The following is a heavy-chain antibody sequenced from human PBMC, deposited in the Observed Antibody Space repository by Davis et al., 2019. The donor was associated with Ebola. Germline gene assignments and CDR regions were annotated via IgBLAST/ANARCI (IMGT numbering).Heavy chain of an antibody. CDR2: IYYSGST. CDR3: ARHPGVVAERAIWFDP. D-gene: IGHD1-1*01. V-gene: IGHV4-39*01. CDR1: GGSISSSSYY. J-gene: IGHJ5*02. Sequence: PSETLSLTCTVSGGSISSSSYYWGWIRQPPGKGLEWIGSIYYSGSTYYNPSLKSRVTISVDTSKNQFSLKLSSVTAADTAVYYCARHPGVVAERAIWFDPWGQGTLVTVSS.